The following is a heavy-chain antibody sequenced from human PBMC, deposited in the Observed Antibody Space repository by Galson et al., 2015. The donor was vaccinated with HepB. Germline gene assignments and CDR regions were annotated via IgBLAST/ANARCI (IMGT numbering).Heavy chain of an antibody. CDR1: GFTFNTYA. J-gene: IGHJ6*02. CDR2: INNNGGNT. Sequence: SLRLSCAASGFTFNTYATYWVRQAPGKGLEYVSAINNNGGNTYYADSMKGRLTISRDNSKNTVYLQMSSLKDEDTAVYYCVIGSLWFGGHYGMDVWGQGTTVIVSS. V-gene: IGHV3-64D*06. CDR3: VIGSLWFGGHYGMDV. D-gene: IGHD3-10*01.